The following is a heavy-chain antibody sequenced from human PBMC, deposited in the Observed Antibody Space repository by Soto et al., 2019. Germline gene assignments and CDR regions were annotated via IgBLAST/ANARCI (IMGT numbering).Heavy chain of an antibody. CDR1: GGSISSGGYY. CDR2: IYYSGRT. V-gene: IGHV4-31*03. J-gene: IGHJ4*02. Sequence: QVQLQESGPGLVKPSQTLSLTCTVSGGSISSGGYYWSWIRQHPGKGLEWIGYIYYSGRTYYNPSLKCRVTLPVDTSKNQFALKLSSVTAADTSVYYCARDSSGSYPTFDYWGQGTLVTVSS. CDR3: ARDSSGSYPTFDY. D-gene: IGHD1-26*01.